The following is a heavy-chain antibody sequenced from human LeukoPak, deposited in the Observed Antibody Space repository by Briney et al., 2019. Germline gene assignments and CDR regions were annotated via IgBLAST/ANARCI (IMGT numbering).Heavy chain of an antibody. CDR1: GFTFSSYA. D-gene: IGHD2-2*01. V-gene: IGHV3-23*01. Sequence: GGSRRLSCAASGFTFSSYAMSWVRQAPGKGLEWVSAISGSGGSTYYADSVKGRFTISRDNSKNTLYLQMNSLRAEDTAVYYCAKEGSLVVVPDYYYYYGMDVWGQGTTVTVSS. J-gene: IGHJ6*02. CDR2: ISGSGGST. CDR3: AKEGSLVVVPDYYYYYGMDV.